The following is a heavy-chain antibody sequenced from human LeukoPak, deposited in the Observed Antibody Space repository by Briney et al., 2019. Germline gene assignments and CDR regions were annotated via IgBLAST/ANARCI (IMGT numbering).Heavy chain of an antibody. V-gene: IGHV4-59*08. CDR2: IYYSGST. CDR3: ARHGYGSGSYYTAYYYGMDV. Sequence: PSETLSLTCTVSGGSISSYYWSWIRQPPGKGLEWIGYIYYSGSTNYNPSPKSRVTISVDTSNNQFSLKLSSVTAADTAVYYCARHGYGSGSYYTAYYYGMDVWGQGTTVTVSS. CDR1: GGSISSYY. D-gene: IGHD3-10*01. J-gene: IGHJ6*02.